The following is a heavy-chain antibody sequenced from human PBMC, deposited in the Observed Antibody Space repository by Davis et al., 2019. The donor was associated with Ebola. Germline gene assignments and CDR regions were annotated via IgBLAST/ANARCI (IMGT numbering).Heavy chain of an antibody. V-gene: IGHV1-3*01. Sequence: ASVKVSCKASGYTFTSYYMHWVRQAPGQRLEWMGWINAGNGNTKYSQKFQGRVTITRDTSASTAYMELSSLRSDDTAVYYCARKEGGPNPFDYWGQGTLVTVSP. CDR2: INAGNGNT. CDR1: GYTFTSYY. CDR3: ARKEGGPNPFDY. J-gene: IGHJ4*02. D-gene: IGHD3-16*01.